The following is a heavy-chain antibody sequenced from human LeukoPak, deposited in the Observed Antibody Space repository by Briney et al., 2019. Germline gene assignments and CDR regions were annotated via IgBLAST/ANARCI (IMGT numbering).Heavy chain of an antibody. Sequence: GGSLRLSCAASGFTFDDYAMHWVRQAPGKGLEWVSLISGDGGSTYYADSVKGRFTISRDNSKNSLYLQMNSLRTEDTALYYCAKDLLVEQQLPPYYSYGMDVWGQGTTVTVSS. CDR1: GFTFDDYA. CDR3: AKDLLVEQQLPPYYSYGMDV. D-gene: IGHD6-13*01. V-gene: IGHV3-43*02. CDR2: ISGDGGST. J-gene: IGHJ6*02.